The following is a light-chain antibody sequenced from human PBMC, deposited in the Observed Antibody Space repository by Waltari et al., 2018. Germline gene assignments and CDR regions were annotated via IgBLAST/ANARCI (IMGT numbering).Light chain of an antibody. CDR2: YDS. CDR3: QVWDRNTDHAI. V-gene: IGLV3-21*04. J-gene: IGLJ2*01. CDR1: NIEVPS. Sequence: SYELTQPPSVSVAPGKTATITCGGANIEVPSVHWYQQKPGQAPILVMHYDSDRPSGIPERFSGSNSGDTATLTISRVEAGDEADYYCQVWDRNTDHAIFGGGTKLTVL.